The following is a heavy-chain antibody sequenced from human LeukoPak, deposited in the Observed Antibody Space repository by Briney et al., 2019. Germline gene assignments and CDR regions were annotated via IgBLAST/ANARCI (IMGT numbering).Heavy chain of an antibody. D-gene: IGHD3-16*02. V-gene: IGHV4-4*07. CDR1: GASLSSSY. CDR3: ARDSPRDNIVYYYYMDV. Sequence: PSETLSLTCTVSGASLSSSYWSWNRQSAGKGLELIGRIYPSGTTNYNPSLRSRVTISVDKSKNQFSLNLTSVTAADTAIYYCARDSPRDNIVYYYYMDVWGKGTTVTVSS. CDR2: IYPSGTT. J-gene: IGHJ6*03.